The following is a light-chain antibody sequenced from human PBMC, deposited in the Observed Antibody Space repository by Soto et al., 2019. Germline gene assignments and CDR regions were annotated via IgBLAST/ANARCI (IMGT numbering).Light chain of an antibody. J-gene: IGKJ1*01. V-gene: IGKV3-20*01. CDR2: GAS. Sequence: EIVLTQSPGTLSLSPGERATLSCRASQSVSSSFLDWYQQKPGQAPRLLIYGASSRATGIPDRFSGSGSGTDFTLTISGLEPEDFAVYYCQQYGSSPWTFGQGTKVEIK. CDR3: QQYGSSPWT. CDR1: QSVSSSF.